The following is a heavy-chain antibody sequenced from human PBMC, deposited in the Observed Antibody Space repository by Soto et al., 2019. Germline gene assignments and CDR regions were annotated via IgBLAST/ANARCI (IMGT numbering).Heavy chain of an antibody. Sequence: SETLSLTCAVYGGSFSGYYWSWIRQPPGKGLEWIGEINHSGSTNYNPSLKSRVTISVDTSKNQFSLKLSSVTAADTAVYYCARGAYGSGSYSCRSLLYYYYMDVCGKGTTVTVSS. CDR2: INHSGST. J-gene: IGHJ6*03. CDR1: GGSFSGYY. CDR3: ARGAYGSGSYSCRSLLYYYYMDV. V-gene: IGHV4-34*01. D-gene: IGHD3-10*01.